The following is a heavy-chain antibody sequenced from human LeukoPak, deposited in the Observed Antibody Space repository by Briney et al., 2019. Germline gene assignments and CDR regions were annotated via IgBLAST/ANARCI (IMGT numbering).Heavy chain of an antibody. Sequence: SQTLSLTCAVSGGSISSGGYSWSWIRQPPGKGLEWIGYIYHSGSTNYNPSLKSRVTISVDTSKNQFSLKLSSVTAADTAVYYCAGLVVPAALTGFDPWGQGTLVTVSS. D-gene: IGHD2-2*01. V-gene: IGHV4-30-2*01. CDR1: GGSISSGGYS. CDR2: IYHSGST. CDR3: AGLVVPAALTGFDP. J-gene: IGHJ5*02.